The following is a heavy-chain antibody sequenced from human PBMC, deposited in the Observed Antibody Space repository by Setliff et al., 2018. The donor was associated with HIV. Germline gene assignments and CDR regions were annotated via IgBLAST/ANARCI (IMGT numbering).Heavy chain of an antibody. CDR3: ARLGRAIDDGGSSVRLDF. Sequence: SETLSLTCVVSDDSFTNYDWTWIRQSPGKALQWIGSISSTGTTNYSPSIRSRVTISIETSNTRFSLWLRSVTASDTATYYCARLGRAIDDGGSSVRLDFWGQGVLVTVSS. J-gene: IGHJ4*02. CDR1: DDSFTNYD. D-gene: IGHD2-15*01. CDR2: ISSTGTT. V-gene: IGHV4-4*08.